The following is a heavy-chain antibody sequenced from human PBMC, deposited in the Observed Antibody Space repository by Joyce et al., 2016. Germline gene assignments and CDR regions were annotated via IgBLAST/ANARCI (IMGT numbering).Heavy chain of an antibody. CDR2: MSPNSGNT. V-gene: IGHV1-8*01. CDR1: GYTFTSYD. CDR3: AGGRVYYYYGMDV. J-gene: IGHJ6*02. Sequence: QVQLVQSGAEVKKPGASVKVSCKASGYTFTSYDLKWVRQATGQGLEWMGWMSPNSGNTGSAQKFQGRVTMTRYTSISTAYMELRSLRSEDTAVYYCAGGRVYYYYGMDVWGQGTTVTVSS.